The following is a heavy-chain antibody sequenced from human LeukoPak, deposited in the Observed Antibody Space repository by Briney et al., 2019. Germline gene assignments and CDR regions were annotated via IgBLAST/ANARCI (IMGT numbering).Heavy chain of an antibody. V-gene: IGHV4-38-2*02. CDR1: GDSISTGNY. J-gene: IGHJ4*02. Sequence: SETLSLTCTVSGDSISTGNYWGWIRQPPGKGLEWIGSIYHTGSTYYNLSLKSRVTISVDTSNNQFSLKLSSVTAADTAVYYCARHVGALDYWGQGTLVTVSS. D-gene: IGHD1-26*01. CDR3: ARHVGALDY. CDR2: IYHTGST.